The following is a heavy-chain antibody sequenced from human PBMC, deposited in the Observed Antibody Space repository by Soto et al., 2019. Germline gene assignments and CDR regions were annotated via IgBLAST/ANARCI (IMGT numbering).Heavy chain of an antibody. J-gene: IGHJ4*02. CDR3: ATLGYCSGGSCYSGVDY. CDR1: GGSISSSSYY. V-gene: IGHV4-39*01. D-gene: IGHD2-15*01. Sequence: SETLSLTCTVSGGSISSSSYYWGWIRQPPGKGLEWIGSIYYSGSTYYNPSLKSRVTISVDTSKNQFSLKLSSVTAADTAVYYCATLGYCSGGSCYSGVDYWGQGTPVTVSS. CDR2: IYYSGST.